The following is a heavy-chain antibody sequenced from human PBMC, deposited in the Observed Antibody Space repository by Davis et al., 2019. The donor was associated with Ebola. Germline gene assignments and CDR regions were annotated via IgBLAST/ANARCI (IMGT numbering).Heavy chain of an antibody. Sequence: MPSETLSLTCAVSGGSISSSNWWSWVRQPPGKGLEWIGEIYHSGSTNYNPSLKSRVTISVDTSENQFALKLTSVTAEDTAVYFCARDDGSGWPYGMDVWGQGTLVTVSS. CDR1: GGSISSSNW. CDR3: ARDDGSGWPYGMDV. V-gene: IGHV4-4*02. D-gene: IGHD6-19*01. CDR2: IYHSGST. J-gene: IGHJ6*02.